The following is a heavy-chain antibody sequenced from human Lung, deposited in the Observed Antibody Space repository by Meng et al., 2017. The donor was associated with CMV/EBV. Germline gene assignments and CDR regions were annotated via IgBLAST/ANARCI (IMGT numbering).Heavy chain of an antibody. D-gene: IGHD3/OR15-3a*01. CDR2: IKQDGSEK. CDR1: GFTFSSYW. Sequence: GESLKISCAASGFTFSSYWMSWVRQAPGKGLEWVANIKQDGSEKYYVDSVKGRFTISRDNAKYSLYLQMNSLRAEDTAVYYCARVDFWTDQYYFDYWGQGPLVTVSS. V-gene: IGHV3-7*01. CDR3: ARVDFWTDQYYFDY. J-gene: IGHJ4*02.